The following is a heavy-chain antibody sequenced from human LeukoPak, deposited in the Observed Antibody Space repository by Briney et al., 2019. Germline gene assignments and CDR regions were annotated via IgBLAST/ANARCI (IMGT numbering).Heavy chain of an antibody. D-gene: IGHD3-22*01. CDR1: GGSISSGGYY. V-gene: IGHV4-31*03. Sequence: SETLSLTCTVSGGSISSGGYYWSWIRQHPGKGLEWIGYIYYSGSTYYNPSLKSRVTISVDTSKNQFSLKLSSVTAADTAVYYCARDRGARGYYDSSGYLGAFDIWGQGTMVTVSS. CDR2: IYYSGST. J-gene: IGHJ3*02. CDR3: ARDRGARGYYDSSGYLGAFDI.